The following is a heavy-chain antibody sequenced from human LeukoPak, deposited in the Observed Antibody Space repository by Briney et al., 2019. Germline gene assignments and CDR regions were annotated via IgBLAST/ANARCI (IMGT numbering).Heavy chain of an antibody. Sequence: PSETLSLTCTVSGGYISSSSYYWGWIRQPPGKGLEWNGSIYYSGSTYYNPSLKSRVTISVDTSQNQFSLKLSSVTAADTAVYFCARLPDYYDSSGDAFDIWGQGTMVTVSS. V-gene: IGHV4-39*01. D-gene: IGHD3-22*01. CDR2: IYYSGST. J-gene: IGHJ3*02. CDR1: GGYISSSSYY. CDR3: ARLPDYYDSSGDAFDI.